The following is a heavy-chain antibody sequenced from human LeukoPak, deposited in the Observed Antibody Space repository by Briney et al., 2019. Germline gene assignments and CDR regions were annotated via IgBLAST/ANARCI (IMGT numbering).Heavy chain of an antibody. Sequence: GGSLRLSCAASGFTFSSCEMNWVRQAPGKGLEWVSYISSSGSTIYYADSVKGRFTISRDNAKNSLYLQMNSLRAEDTAVYYCAKAPTVADLYMDVWGKGTTVTISS. J-gene: IGHJ6*03. CDR3: AKAPTVADLYMDV. V-gene: IGHV3-48*03. CDR1: GFTFSSCE. D-gene: IGHD6-19*01. CDR2: ISSSGSTI.